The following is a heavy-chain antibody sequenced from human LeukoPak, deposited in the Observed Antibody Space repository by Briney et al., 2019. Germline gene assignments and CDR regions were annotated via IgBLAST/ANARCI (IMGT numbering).Heavy chain of an antibody. CDR2: IYHSGGT. CDR3: ARDPVGGTGEY. CDR1: GGSISSNSYY. D-gene: IGHD6-19*01. J-gene: IGHJ4*02. Sequence: PSETLSLTCTVSGGSISSNSYYWGWIRQPPGKGLEWIGSIYHSGGTYYNPSLKSRVTISVDTSKNQFSLKLSSVTAADTAVYYCARDPVGGTGEYWGQGTLVTVSS. V-gene: IGHV4-39*07.